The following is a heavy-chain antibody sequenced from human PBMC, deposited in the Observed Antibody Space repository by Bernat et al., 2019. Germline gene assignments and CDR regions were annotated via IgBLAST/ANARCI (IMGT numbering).Heavy chain of an antibody. J-gene: IGHJ4*02. Sequence: EVQLLESGGGLIQPGGSLRLSCAASGFTFSNYAMNWVRQAPGKGLEWVSGIHGSGSTTYYAESVKGRFTISRDNSNNTQYLQMNSLRAEDTAIYFCAKPRSGGWYLFDYWGQGALVTVSS. V-gene: IGHV3-23*01. CDR3: AKPRSGGWYLFDY. CDR2: IHGSGSTT. CDR1: GFTFSNYA. D-gene: IGHD6-13*01.